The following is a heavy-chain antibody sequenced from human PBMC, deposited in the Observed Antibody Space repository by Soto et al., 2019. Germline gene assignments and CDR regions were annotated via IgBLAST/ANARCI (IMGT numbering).Heavy chain of an antibody. CDR1: GFTFSSYA. D-gene: IGHD2-21*02. V-gene: IGHV3-30-3*01. CDR3: ARAYCGGDCYLLFFDY. CDR2: ISYDGSNK. Sequence: GGSLRLSCAASGFTFSSYAMHWVRQAPGKGLEWVAVISYDGSNKYYADSVKGRFTISRDNSKNTLYLQMNSLRAEDTAVYYCARAYCGGDCYLLFFDYWGQGTLVTVSS. J-gene: IGHJ4*02.